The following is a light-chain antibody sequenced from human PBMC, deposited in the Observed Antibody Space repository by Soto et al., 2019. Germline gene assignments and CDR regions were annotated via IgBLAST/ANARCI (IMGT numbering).Light chain of an antibody. J-gene: IGKJ1*01. Sequence: DIQMTQSPSTLSASVGDRVTITCRSSQSVNRWLAWYQQKPGKAPKLLIYEASSLESGVPSRFGGSGSGTDFTLTISSLQPDSVAMDYCQHYNSYSWTFGQGTKVESK. CDR1: QSVNRW. CDR2: EAS. CDR3: QHYNSYSWT. V-gene: IGKV1-5*03.